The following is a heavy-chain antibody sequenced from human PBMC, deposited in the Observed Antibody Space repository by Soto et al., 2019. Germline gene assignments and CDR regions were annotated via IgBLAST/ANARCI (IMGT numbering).Heavy chain of an antibody. D-gene: IGHD3-16*01. Sequence: GGSLRLSCAASGFSVSNNYMNWVRQAPGKGLEWVSVIYNDGRTLYADSVKGRFTISRDNSKNTVYLHMNSLRGEDTAVYYCARLTVLGDIDSDYWGQGTLVTVSS. CDR1: GFSVSNNY. CDR2: IYNDGRT. V-gene: IGHV3-53*01. J-gene: IGHJ4*02. CDR3: ARLTVLGDIDSDY.